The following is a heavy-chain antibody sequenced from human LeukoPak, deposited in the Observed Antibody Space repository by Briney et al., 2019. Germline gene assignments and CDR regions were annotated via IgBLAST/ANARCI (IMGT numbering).Heavy chain of an antibody. V-gene: IGHV4-38-2*02. J-gene: IGHJ5*02. CDR1: GYSISSGYY. CDR2: IYHSGST. CDR3: ARGSSSWYHRGSWFDP. D-gene: IGHD6-13*01. Sequence: SKTLSLTCTVSGYSISSGYYWGWIRQPPGKGLEWIGYIYHSGSTYYNPSLKSRVTISVDTSKNQFSLKLSSVTAADTAVYYCARGSSSWYHRGSWFDPWGQGTLVTVSS.